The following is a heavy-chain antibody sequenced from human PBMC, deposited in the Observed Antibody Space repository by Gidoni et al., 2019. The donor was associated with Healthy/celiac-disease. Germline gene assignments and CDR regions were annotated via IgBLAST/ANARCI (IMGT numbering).Heavy chain of an antibody. Sequence: QITLQESGPTLVKPTQTLTLTCTFSGFSLSTSGVGVGWIRQPPGKALEWLALIYWNDDKRYSPSLKSRLNITKDTSKNQVVLTMTNMDPVDTATYYCAHIKAPTAFDIWGQGTMVTVSS. CDR2: IYWNDDK. CDR3: AHIKAPTAFDI. CDR1: GFSLSTSGVG. J-gene: IGHJ3*02. V-gene: IGHV2-5*01.